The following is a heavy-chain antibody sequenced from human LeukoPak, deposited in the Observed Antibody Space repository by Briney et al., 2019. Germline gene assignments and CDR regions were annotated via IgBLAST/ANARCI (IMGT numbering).Heavy chain of an antibody. CDR3: AKDKIRREPFGELDP. D-gene: IGHD3-16*01. V-gene: IGHV3-23*01. J-gene: IGHJ5*02. Sequence: PGGSLRLSCAASGFAFLNYGMSWVRQAPGKGLEWVSAISGSGVTTYYAGSVKGRFTISRDNSKNTLYLQMNSLRAEDTAVYYCAKDKIRREPFGELDPWGQGTLVTVSS. CDR2: ISGSGVTT. CDR1: GFAFLNYG.